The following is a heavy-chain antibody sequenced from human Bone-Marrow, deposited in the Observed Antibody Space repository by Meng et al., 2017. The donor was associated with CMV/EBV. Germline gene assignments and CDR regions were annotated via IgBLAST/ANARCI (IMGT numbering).Heavy chain of an antibody. D-gene: IGHD2-15*01. Sequence: GESLKISCAASGFTFNAYSMHWVRQAPGKGLEWVAVISDDGSNKYYGDSVKGRFTISRDNSKNTVYVQLNSLRPEDTAVYYCARVQVDYYGMDVWGQGTTVTVSS. CDR3: ARVQVDYYGMDV. CDR1: GFTFNAYS. V-gene: IGHV3-30-3*01. CDR2: ISDDGSNK. J-gene: IGHJ6*02.